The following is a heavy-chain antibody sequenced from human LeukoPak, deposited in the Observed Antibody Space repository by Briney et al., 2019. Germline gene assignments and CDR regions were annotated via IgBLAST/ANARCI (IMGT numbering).Heavy chain of an antibody. Sequence: KPSETLSLTCTVSGGSISSYYWSWIRQPPGKGLEWIGYIYNSGSSNFNPSLKSRVTISVDTSKNQFSLRLRSVTAADTAVYYCARGGYSNWFDPWGQGTLVTVSS. CDR3: ARGGYSNWFDP. CDR1: GGSISSYY. V-gene: IGHV4-59*01. J-gene: IGHJ5*02. D-gene: IGHD3-22*01. CDR2: IYNSGSS.